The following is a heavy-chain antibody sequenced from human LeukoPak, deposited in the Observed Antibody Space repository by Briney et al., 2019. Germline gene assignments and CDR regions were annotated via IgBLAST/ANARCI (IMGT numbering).Heavy chain of an antibody. CDR3: AREGRKGGYNLAY. J-gene: IGHJ4*02. D-gene: IGHD5-24*01. CDR2: IYHSGST. Sequence: PSETLSLTRTVSGYSISSGYYWGWIRQPPGKGQEWIGSIYHSGSTYYNPSLKSRVTISVDTSKNQFSLKLSSVTAADAAVYYCAREGRKGGYNLAYWGQGTLVTVSS. V-gene: IGHV4-38-2*02. CDR1: GYSISSGYY.